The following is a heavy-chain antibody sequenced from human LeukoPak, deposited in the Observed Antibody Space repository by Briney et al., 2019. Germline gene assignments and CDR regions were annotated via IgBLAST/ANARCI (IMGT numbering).Heavy chain of an antibody. V-gene: IGHV1-69*06. CDR3: ARGLRRYYDSSGYYKSTIQFDY. CDR1: GYTFTGYY. CDR2: IIPIFGTA. J-gene: IGHJ4*02. D-gene: IGHD3-22*01. Sequence: GASVKVSCKASGYTFTGYYVHWVRQAPGQGLEWMGGIIPIFGTANYAQKFQGRVTITADKSTSTAYMELSSLRSEDKAVYYCARGLRRYYDSSGYYKSTIQFDYWGQGTLVTVSS.